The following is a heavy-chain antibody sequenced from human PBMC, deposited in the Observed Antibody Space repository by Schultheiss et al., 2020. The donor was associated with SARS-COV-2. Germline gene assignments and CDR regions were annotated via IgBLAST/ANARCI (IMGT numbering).Heavy chain of an antibody. J-gene: IGHJ4*02. CDR1: GFTFSSYT. D-gene: IGHD4-17*01. V-gene: IGHV3-48*01. CDR2: ISTSSNTI. CDR3: ARVSGDYHDY. Sequence: GESLKISCAGSGFTFSSYTMNWVRQAPGKGLEWLSYISTSSNTIFYADSVKGRFTVSRDNAKNSLYLQMNSLRAEDTAVYYCARVSGDYHDYWGQGTLVTVSS.